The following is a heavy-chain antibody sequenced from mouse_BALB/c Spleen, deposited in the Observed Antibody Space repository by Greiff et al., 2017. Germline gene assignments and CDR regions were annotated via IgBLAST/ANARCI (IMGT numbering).Heavy chain of an antibody. Sequence: VMLVESGPGLVAPSQSLSITCTVSGFSLTGYGVNWVRQPPGKGLEWLGMIWGDGSTDYNSALKSRLSISKDNSKSQVFLKMNSLQTDDTARYYCARGYDEGYYAMDYWGQGTSVTVSS. CDR3: ARGYDEGYYAMDY. V-gene: IGHV2-6-7*01. D-gene: IGHD2-14*01. J-gene: IGHJ4*01. CDR2: IWGDGST. CDR1: GFSLTGYG.